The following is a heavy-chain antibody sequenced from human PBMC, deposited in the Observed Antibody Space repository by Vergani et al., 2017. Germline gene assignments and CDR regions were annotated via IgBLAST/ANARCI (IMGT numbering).Heavy chain of an antibody. CDR2: FDPEDGET. Sequence: QVQLVQSGAEVKKPGASVKVSCKVSGYTLTELSMHWVRQAPGKGLEWMGGFDPEDGETIYAQKFQGRVTVTEDTSTDTAYMELSSLRSEDTAVYYCATVDRFSGWGSWGQGTLVTVSS. J-gene: IGHJ4*02. V-gene: IGHV1-24*01. CDR3: ATVDRFSGWGS. CDR1: GYTLTELS. D-gene: IGHD6-19*01.